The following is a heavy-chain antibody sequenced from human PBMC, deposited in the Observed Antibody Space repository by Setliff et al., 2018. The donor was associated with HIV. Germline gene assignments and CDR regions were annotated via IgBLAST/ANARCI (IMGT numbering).Heavy chain of an antibody. V-gene: IGHV4-31*03. J-gene: IGHJ4*02. CDR1: GGSIISGGYY. CDR3: AGDAGYKGAADY. CDR2: IYYSGST. Sequence: SETLSLTCTVSGGSIISGGYYWSWIRQHPGKGLEWIGYIYYSGSTYYNPSLKSRVTISIDTSKNQFSLKLRSVTAADTAVYYCAGDAGYKGAADYWGQGTLVTVSS. D-gene: IGHD1-26*01.